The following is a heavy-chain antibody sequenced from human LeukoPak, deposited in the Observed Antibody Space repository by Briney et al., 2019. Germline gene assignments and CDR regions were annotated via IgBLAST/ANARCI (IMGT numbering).Heavy chain of an antibody. CDR2: ISGSGGST. CDR3: ATRYCSSTSCIRSAFDI. D-gene: IGHD2-2*01. V-gene: IGHV3-23*01. Sequence: PGGSLRLSCAASGFTFSSYAMSWVRQAPGKGLEWVSAISGSGGSTYYADSVKGRFTISRDNSKNSLYLQMNSLRAEDTAVYYCATRYCSSTSCIRSAFDIWGQGTMVTVSS. CDR1: GFTFSSYA. J-gene: IGHJ3*02.